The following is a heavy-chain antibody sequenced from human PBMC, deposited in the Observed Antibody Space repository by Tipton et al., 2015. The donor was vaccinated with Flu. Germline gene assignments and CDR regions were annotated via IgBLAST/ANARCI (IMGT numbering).Heavy chain of an antibody. CDR3: ARRAYSTYVSDPKNRFDP. J-gene: IGHJ5*02. Sequence: TLSLTCTVSGDSMRSDYFWAWIRQAPGKVLEWIGNIHYSWSPHYNPSLKSRVTITVYTSKNQFSLRLTSMTAADTALYYCARRAYSTYVSDPKNRFDPWGQGTLVTVSS. CDR1: GDSMRSDYF. V-gene: IGHV4-38-2*02. CDR2: IHYSWSP. D-gene: IGHD4-11*01.